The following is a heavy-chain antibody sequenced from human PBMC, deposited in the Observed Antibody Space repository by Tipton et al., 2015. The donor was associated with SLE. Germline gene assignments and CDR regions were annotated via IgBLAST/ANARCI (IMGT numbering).Heavy chain of an antibody. J-gene: IGHJ4*02. D-gene: IGHD6-13*01. V-gene: IGHV3-7*01. CDR2: INPDGSRT. CDR3: VRSTPCSSSWSARPTYYLDS. CDR1: GSVSGYTFSGLW. Sequence: SLRLSCEVSGSVSGYTFSGLWMTWVRQTPGKGLEWVANINPDGSRTYYMDSVEGRFTLSRDNAKNSLFLQMNSLRAEDTAVYYCVRSTPCSSSWSARPTYYLDSWGQGTLVTVSS.